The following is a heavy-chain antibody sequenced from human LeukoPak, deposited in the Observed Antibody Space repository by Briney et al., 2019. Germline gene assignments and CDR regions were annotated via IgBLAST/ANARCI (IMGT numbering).Heavy chain of an antibody. CDR1: GYTFTSYD. V-gene: IGHV1-8*01. CDR3: ARGLTGTTGYYYYYMDV. J-gene: IGHJ6*03. D-gene: IGHD1-7*01. Sequence: GASVKVSCKASGYTFTSYDINWVRQATGQGLEWMGWMNPNSGNTGYAQKFQGRVTMTRNTSISTACMELSSLRSEDTAVYYCARGLTGTTGYYYYYMDVWGKGTTVTVSS. CDR2: MNPNSGNT.